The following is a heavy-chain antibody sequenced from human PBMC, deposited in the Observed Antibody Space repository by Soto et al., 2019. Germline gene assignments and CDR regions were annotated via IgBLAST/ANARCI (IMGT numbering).Heavy chain of an antibody. D-gene: IGHD6-13*01. V-gene: IGHV1-69*01. CDR2: FIAMLGTP. Sequence: QVQLVQSGAEVKKPGSSVKVSCKASGGTFVSHGVAWVRQAPGQGLEWMGGFIAMLGTPTYAKKVQGRATITADDSLTPSYLDLRSLRSDGTAVYFCARGGMAKFDYGGQGTVVTVSS. CDR3: ARGGMAKFDY. J-gene: IGHJ4*02. CDR1: GGTFVSHG.